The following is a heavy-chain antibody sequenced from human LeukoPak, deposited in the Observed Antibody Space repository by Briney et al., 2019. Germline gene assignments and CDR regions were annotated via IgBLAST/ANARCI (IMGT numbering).Heavy chain of an antibody. V-gene: IGHV3-7*03. CDR2: IKKDGSQK. D-gene: IGHD5-18*01. CDR3: ARTQLWLSLDY. J-gene: IGHJ4*02. CDR1: ELTFSNYW. Sequence: PGGSLRLSCAASELTFSNYWMRWVRQAPGKGLEWVTNIKKDGSQKYYVDSVKGRFTISRDNAKNSLYLQMSSLRAEDTAVYYCARTQLWLSLDYWGQGTLVTVSS.